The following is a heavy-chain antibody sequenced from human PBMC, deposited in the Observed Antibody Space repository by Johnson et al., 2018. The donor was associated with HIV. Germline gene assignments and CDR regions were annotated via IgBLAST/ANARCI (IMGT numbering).Heavy chain of an antibody. Sequence: QVQLVESGGGLVKPGGSLRLSCAASGFIFSDYYMTWIRQAPGKGLEWVAVIRYDGSNKYYADSVKGRFTISRNNVQNSMLLQMNSLRADDTAVYSCVRRMVVGYVAFDIWGQGTMVSVSS. V-gene: IGHV3-11*04. D-gene: IGHD2-21*01. CDR3: VRRMVVGYVAFDI. CDR1: GFIFSDYY. CDR2: IRYDGSNK. J-gene: IGHJ3*02.